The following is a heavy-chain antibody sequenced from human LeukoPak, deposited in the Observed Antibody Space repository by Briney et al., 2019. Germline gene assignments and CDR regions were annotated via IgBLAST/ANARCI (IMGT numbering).Heavy chain of an antibody. D-gene: IGHD3-9*01. CDR1: GFTFSSYG. Sequence: QPERSLRLSCAASGFTFSSYGMHWVRQAPGKGLEWVAVISYDGSNKYYADSVKGRFTISRDNSKNTLYLQMNSLRAEDTAVYYCAKDGGRLRYFDWLLFGMDVWGQGTTVTVSS. J-gene: IGHJ6*02. V-gene: IGHV3-30*18. CDR2: ISYDGSNK. CDR3: AKDGGRLRYFDWLLFGMDV.